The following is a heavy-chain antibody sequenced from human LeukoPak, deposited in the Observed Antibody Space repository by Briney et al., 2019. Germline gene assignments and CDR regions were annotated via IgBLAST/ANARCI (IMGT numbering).Heavy chain of an antibody. V-gene: IGHV4-59*12. Sequence: PSETLSLTCTVSGGSISSYHWIWIRQPPGKGLEWIGYIHYSGSTNYNPSLKSRVTTSVDTSKKQFSLKLRSVTAADTAVYYCARDDSSGGDAFDIWGQGTMVTVSS. CDR2: IHYSGST. CDR1: GGSISSYH. CDR3: ARDDSSGGDAFDI. J-gene: IGHJ3*02. D-gene: IGHD3-22*01.